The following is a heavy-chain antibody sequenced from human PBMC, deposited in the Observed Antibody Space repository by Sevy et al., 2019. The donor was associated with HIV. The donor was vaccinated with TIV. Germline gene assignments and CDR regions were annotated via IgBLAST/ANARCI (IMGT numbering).Heavy chain of an antibody. CDR1: GFTFSNYW. CDR3: ARDCSSSTCLWGMDV. J-gene: IGHJ6*02. Sequence: GGSLRLSCAASGFTFSNYWMSWVRQAPGKGLEWVDNIKRDGSEKYYVASVKGRFTISRDNAKNSLYLQMNSLRAEDTAVYYCARDCSSSTCLWGMDVWGQGTTVTVSS. CDR2: IKRDGSEK. V-gene: IGHV3-7*03. D-gene: IGHD2-2*01.